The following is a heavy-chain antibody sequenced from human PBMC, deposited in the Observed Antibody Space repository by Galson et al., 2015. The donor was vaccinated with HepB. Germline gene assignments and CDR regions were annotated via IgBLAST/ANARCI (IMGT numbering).Heavy chain of an antibody. CDR2: ISYDGRNK. J-gene: IGHJ6*02. CDR1: GFTFSSYA. V-gene: IGHV3-30*04. D-gene: IGHD6-13*01. CDR3: ARDKDPSRSWVDGLIYYGLAV. Sequence: SLRLSCAASGFTFSSYALHWVRQAPGKGLEWVAVISYDGRNKNYADSVKGRFTISRDESRNTLHLQMNSLRAEDTAIYYCARDKDPSRSWVDGLIYYGLAVWGQRTTVTVSS.